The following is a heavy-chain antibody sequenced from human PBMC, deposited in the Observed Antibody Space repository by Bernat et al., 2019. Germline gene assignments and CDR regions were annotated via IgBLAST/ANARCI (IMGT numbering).Heavy chain of an antibody. D-gene: IGHD4-23*01. J-gene: IGHJ3*02. V-gene: IGHV3-23*01. CDR3: AKDRPRVVIDAFDI. Sequence: EVQLLESGGGLVQPGGSLRLSCAASGFTFSSYAMTWVRQAPGKGLEWVSGIIGSGGSTYYADSVKGRFTISRDNSKNTLYLQMKSLRAEDTAIYDCAKDRPRVVIDAFDIWGQGTMVTVSS. CDR2: IIGSGGST. CDR1: GFTFSSYA.